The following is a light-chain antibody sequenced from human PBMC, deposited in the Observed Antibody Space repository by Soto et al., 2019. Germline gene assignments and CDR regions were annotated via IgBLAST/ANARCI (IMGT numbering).Light chain of an antibody. V-gene: IGKV1-5*03. CDR1: QNIGSW. Sequence: DIQMTQSPSTLSASVGDGVTITCRASQNIGSWLAWYQQKPGEAPILLISKATNLQSGVPSRFSGIGSGTDFSLTISSLQPVDSAIYICQQYNDFQYSFGPGTKLDI. CDR2: KAT. CDR3: QQYNDFQYS. J-gene: IGKJ2*01.